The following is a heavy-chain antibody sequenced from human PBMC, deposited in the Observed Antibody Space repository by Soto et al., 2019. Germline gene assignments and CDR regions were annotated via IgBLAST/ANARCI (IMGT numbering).Heavy chain of an antibody. Sequence: GASVKVSCKASGYTFTSYGISWVRQAPGQGLEWMGWLNPTTGNTGYAQNFQGRVTMTGNTSISTAYMELSSLKSEDTAVYYCVRDSSTRYWVWFDPWGQGTLVTAPQ. CDR3: VRDSSTRYWVWFDP. V-gene: IGHV1-8*02. CDR2: LNPTTGNT. J-gene: IGHJ5*02. CDR1: GYTFTSYG. D-gene: IGHD2-2*01.